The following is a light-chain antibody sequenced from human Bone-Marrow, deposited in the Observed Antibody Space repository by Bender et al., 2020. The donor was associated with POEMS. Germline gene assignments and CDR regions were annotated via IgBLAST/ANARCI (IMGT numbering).Light chain of an antibody. Sequence: QSVLTQPPSVSGAPGQRVTISCTGSSSNIGAGYDVHWYQQLPGTAPKLLIYGNSIRPSGVPDRFSGSKSGTSASLAITGLQAEEEADYYCQSYDSSLSGSVVFGGGTKLTVL. V-gene: IGLV1-40*01. CDR1: SSNIGAGYD. CDR2: GNS. J-gene: IGLJ2*01. CDR3: QSYDSSLSGSVV.